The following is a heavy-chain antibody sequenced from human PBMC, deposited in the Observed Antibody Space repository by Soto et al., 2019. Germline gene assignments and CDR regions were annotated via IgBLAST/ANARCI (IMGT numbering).Heavy chain of an antibody. CDR3: ARASGQLYGSGSYPRGPATPYFDY. D-gene: IGHD3-10*01. CDR2: INPNSGGT. V-gene: IGHV1-2*04. CDR1: GYSFTGYY. J-gene: IGHJ4*02. Sequence: GASVKVSCKASGYSFTGYYMHWVRQAPGQGLEWMGWINPNSGGTNYAQKFQGWVTMTRDTSISTAYMELSRLRSDDTAVYYCARASGQLYGSGSYPRGPATPYFDYWGQGTLVTVSS.